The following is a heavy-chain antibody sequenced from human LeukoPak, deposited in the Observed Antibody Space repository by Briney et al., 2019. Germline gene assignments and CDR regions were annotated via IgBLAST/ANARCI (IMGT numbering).Heavy chain of an antibody. CDR1: GGSFSGYY. D-gene: IGHD3-10*01. CDR2: INHSGST. Sequence: NPSETLSLTCAVYGGSFSGYYWSWIRQPPGKGLEWIGEINHSGSTNYNPSLKSRVTISVDTSKNQFSLKLSSVAAADTAVYYCVRTVPGWFDPWGQGTLVTVSS. CDR3: VRTVPGWFDP. V-gene: IGHV4-34*01. J-gene: IGHJ5*02.